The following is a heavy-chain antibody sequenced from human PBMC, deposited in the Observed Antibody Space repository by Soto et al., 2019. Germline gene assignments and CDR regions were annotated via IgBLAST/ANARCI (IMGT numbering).Heavy chain of an antibody. J-gene: IGHJ6*02. CDR1: GYTFTSYY. Sequence: ASVKVSCKASGYTFTSYYMHWARQAPGQGLEWMGIINPSGGSTSYAQKFQGRVTMTRDTSTSTVYKELSSLRSEDTAVYYCASLDEAHYYGMDVWGQGTTVTVSS. D-gene: IGHD1-1*01. V-gene: IGHV1-46*01. CDR2: INPSGGST. CDR3: ASLDEAHYYGMDV.